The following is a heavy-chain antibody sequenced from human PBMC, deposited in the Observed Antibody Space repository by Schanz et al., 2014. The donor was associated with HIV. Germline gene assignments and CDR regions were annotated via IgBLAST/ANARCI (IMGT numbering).Heavy chain of an antibody. CDR3: AKSPIFGDVIFYGMDV. D-gene: IGHD3-3*02. CDR2: MIPSFRLR. V-gene: IGHV1-69*01. J-gene: IGHJ6*02. CDR1: GGTFSSYA. Sequence: QVPLVQSGSEVKKPGSSVKVSCTASGGTFSSYAISWLRQAPGEGLEWMGGMIPSFRLRTYAQKFQGRVTIAADESASTAYMELNSLRSDDTAVYYCAKSPIFGDVIFYGMDVWGQGTLVTVSS.